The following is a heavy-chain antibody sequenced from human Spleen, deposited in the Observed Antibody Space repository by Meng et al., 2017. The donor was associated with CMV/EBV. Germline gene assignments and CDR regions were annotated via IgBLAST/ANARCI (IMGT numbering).Heavy chain of an antibody. V-gene: IGHV1-2*02. CDR2: INPRTGST. J-gene: IGHJ4*02. CDR1: GYTFTSYG. Sequence: ASVKVSCKASGYTFTSYGISWVRQAPGQGLEWMGWINPRTGSTKYAQNFQGRVTTTRDRSITTVYMEVSGLRSDDTAVYYCARPREYCTSTGCQLYYFDYWGQGTLVTVSS. CDR3: ARPREYCTSTGCQLYYFDY. D-gene: IGHD2-2*01.